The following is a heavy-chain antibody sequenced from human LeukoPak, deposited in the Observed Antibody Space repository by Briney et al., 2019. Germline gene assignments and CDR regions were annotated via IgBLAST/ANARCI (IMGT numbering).Heavy chain of an antibody. V-gene: IGHV3-48*03. J-gene: IGHJ3*02. D-gene: IGHD5-24*01. CDR2: ISSSGSTI. CDR1: GFTFSSYE. CDR3: ARVNPKMRDAFDI. Sequence: GGSLRLSCAASGFTFSSYEMNWVRQAPGKGLEWVSYISSSGSTIYYADSVKGRFTISRDNAKNSLYLQMNSLRAEDTAVYYCARVNPKMRDAFDIWGQGTMVTVSS.